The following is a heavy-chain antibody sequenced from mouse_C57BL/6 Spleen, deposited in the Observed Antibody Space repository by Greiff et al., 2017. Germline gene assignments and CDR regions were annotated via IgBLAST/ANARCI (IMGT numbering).Heavy chain of an antibody. V-gene: IGHV1-69*01. CDR3: ARSETGTAWFAY. J-gene: IGHJ3*01. CDR1: GYTFTSYW. D-gene: IGHD4-1*01. CDR2: IDPSDSYT. Sequence: QVQLQQPGAELVMPGASVTLSCKASGYTFTSYWMHWVKQRPGQGLEWIGEIDPSDSYTNYNQKFKGKSTLTVDKSSSPAYMQLSSLTTEDSAVYYCARSETGTAWFAYWGQGTLVTVSA.